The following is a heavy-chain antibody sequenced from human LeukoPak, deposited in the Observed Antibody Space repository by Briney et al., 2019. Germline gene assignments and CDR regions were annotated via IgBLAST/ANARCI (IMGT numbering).Heavy chain of an antibody. CDR1: GYTFTSYD. Sequence: ASVKLSCKASGYTFTSYDINWVRQATGQGLEWMGWMNPNSGNTGYAQKFQGRVTMTRNTSISTAYMELSSLRSEDTAVYYCARGLIAVAGTFVWFDPWGQGTLVTVSS. D-gene: IGHD6-19*01. CDR2: MNPNSGNT. V-gene: IGHV1-8*01. CDR3: ARGLIAVAGTFVWFDP. J-gene: IGHJ5*02.